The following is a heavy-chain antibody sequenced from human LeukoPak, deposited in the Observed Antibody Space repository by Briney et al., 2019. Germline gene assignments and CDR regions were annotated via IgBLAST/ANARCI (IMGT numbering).Heavy chain of an antibody. D-gene: IGHD3-22*01. CDR3: ARDRSYYDSSGYYRPDY. Sequence: EPGGSLRLSCAASGFTFSSYSMNWVRQAPGKGLEWVSYISSSGSTIYYADSVKGRFTISRDNAKNSLYLQMNSLRAEDTAVYYCARDRSYYDSSGYYRPDYWGQGTLVTVSS. CDR1: GFTFSSYS. CDR2: ISSSGSTI. V-gene: IGHV3-48*04. J-gene: IGHJ4*02.